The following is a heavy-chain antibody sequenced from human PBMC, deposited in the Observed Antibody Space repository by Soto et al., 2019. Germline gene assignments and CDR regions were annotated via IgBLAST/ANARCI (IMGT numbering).Heavy chain of an antibody. CDR1: GDSVSSNSAA. V-gene: IGHV6-1*01. Sequence: SQTLSLICAISGDSVSSNSAAWNWIRQSPSRGLEWLGRTYYRSKWYNDYAVSVKSRITINPDTSKNQFSLQLNSVTPEDTAVYYCAREPATPSRGYSSGWYFDYWGQGTLVTVSS. CDR2: TYYRSKWYN. CDR3: AREPATPSRGYSSGWYFDY. D-gene: IGHD6-19*01. J-gene: IGHJ4*02.